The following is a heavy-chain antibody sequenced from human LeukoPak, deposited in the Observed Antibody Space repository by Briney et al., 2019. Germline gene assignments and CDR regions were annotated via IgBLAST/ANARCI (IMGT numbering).Heavy chain of an antibody. CDR1: GFTFSSYE. V-gene: IGHV3-48*03. CDR3: ARDLTHYYGSGNWFDP. CDR2: ISSSGSTI. Sequence: GGSLRLSCAASGFTFSSYEMNWVRQAPGKGLEWVSYISSSGSTIYYADSVKGRFTISRDNAKNSLYLQTNSLRAEDTAVYYCARDLTHYYGSGNWFDPWGQGTLVTVSS. J-gene: IGHJ5*02. D-gene: IGHD3-10*01.